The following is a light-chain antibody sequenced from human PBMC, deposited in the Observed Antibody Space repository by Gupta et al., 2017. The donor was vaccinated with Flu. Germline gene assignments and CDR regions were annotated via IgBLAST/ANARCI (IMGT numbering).Light chain of an antibody. CDR1: TLPKQY. Sequence: PGQTATITCSGDTLPKQYAYWFQQKPGQAPVLLIYKDNERPSGIPERFSGSSSGTRVTLTISGIQAEDEADYYCQSADSSATWVFGGGTKLTVL. CDR3: QSADSSATWV. V-gene: IGLV3-25*03. J-gene: IGLJ3*02. CDR2: KDN.